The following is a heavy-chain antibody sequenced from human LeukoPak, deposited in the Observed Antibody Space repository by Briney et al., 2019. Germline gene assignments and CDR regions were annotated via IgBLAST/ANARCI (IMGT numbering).Heavy chain of an antibody. CDR1: GFTFSSYW. Sequence: GGSLRLSCAASGFTFSSYWMHWVRQAPGRGLVWVSRINSDGSSASYADSVKGRFAISRDNAKNTLYLQMNSLRAEDTAVYYCAMNYGYYYYYMDVWGKGTTVTVSS. V-gene: IGHV3-74*01. CDR3: AMNYGYYYYYMDV. D-gene: IGHD1-7*01. CDR2: INSDGSSA. J-gene: IGHJ6*03.